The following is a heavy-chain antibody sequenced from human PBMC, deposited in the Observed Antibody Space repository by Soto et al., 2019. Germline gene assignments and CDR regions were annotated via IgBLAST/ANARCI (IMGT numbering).Heavy chain of an antibody. CDR3: ARDRYGSGSYLVDDWFDP. J-gene: IGHJ5*02. CDR2: IYTSGST. CDR1: GGSISSYY. V-gene: IGHV4-4*07. D-gene: IGHD3-10*01. Sequence: SETLSLTCTVSGGSISSYYWSWIRQSAGKGLEWIGRIYTSGSTNYNPSLKSRVTMSVDTSKNQFSLKLSSVTAADTAVYYCARDRYGSGSYLVDDWFDPWGQGTLVTVS.